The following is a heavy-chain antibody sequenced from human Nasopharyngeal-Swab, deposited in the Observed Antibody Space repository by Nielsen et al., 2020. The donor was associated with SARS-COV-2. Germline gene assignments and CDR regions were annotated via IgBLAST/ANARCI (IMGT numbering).Heavy chain of an antibody. V-gene: IGHV1-2*02. CDR2: INPNSGDT. J-gene: IGHJ5*02. Sequence: WVRQAPGQGLEWMGWINPNSGDTNYAQKFQGRVTMTRDTSTSTAYMELSSQRSEDIDVYYCASPQGPRTDKRLLGTGGGVWPTKNNWFDPWGQGTLVTVSS. CDR3: ASPQGPRTDKRLLGTGGGVWPTKNNWFDP. D-gene: IGHD3-16*01.